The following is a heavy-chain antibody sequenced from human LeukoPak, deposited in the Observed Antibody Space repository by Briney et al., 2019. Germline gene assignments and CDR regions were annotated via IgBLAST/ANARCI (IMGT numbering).Heavy chain of an antibody. Sequence: ASVKVSCKASGYTFTGYYMHWVRQAPGQGLEWMGWINPNSGGTNYAQKFQGRVTMTRDTSISTAYMELSRLRSDDTAVYYCARPYYYGSGSHHDYWGQGTLVTVSS. J-gene: IGHJ4*02. CDR2: INPNSGGT. V-gene: IGHV1-2*02. CDR1: GYTFTGYY. D-gene: IGHD3-10*01. CDR3: ARPYYYGSGSHHDY.